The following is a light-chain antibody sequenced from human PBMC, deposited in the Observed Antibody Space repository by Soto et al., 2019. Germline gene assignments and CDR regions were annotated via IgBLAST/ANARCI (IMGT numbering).Light chain of an antibody. CDR2: SAV. V-gene: IGKV1-39*01. CDR1: QFISGY. CDR3: QQSFSNPIT. Sequence: DIQMTQSPSSLSASIGDRVTITCRASQFISGYLNWYQQKPGKAPKLLIYSAVSLQGGVPARFSGNRSGTDFNLTISSLQPEDFATYYCQQSFSNPITFGQGTRPEIK. J-gene: IGKJ5*01.